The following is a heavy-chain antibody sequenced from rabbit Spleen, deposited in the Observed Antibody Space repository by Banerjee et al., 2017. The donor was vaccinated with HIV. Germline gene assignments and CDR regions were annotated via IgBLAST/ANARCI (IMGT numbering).Heavy chain of an antibody. CDR1: GVSFSDSSY. CDR3: ARDTSSSFSSYGMDL. Sequence: QEQLVESGGGLVQPEGSLTLTCTASGVSFSDSSYMCWVRQAPGKGLEWIACIELGSSGFTYFASWARGRFTISKTSSTTVTLQMTSLTAADTTTYFCARDTSSSFSSYGMDLWGQGTLVTVS. J-gene: IGHJ6*01. D-gene: IGHD1-1*01. CDR2: IELGSSGFT. V-gene: IGHV1S45*01.